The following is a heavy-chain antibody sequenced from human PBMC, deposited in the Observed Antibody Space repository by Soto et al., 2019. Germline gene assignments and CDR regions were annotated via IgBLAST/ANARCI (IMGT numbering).Heavy chain of an antibody. CDR2: IFYSGDT. CDR1: GGSISNPDHY. V-gene: IGHV4-30-4*01. D-gene: IGHD4-4*01. CDR3: AREGRLQSLDY. J-gene: IGHJ4*02. Sequence: QVQLQESGPGLVKPSQTLSVTCTVSGGSISNPDHYWSWIRQPPGKGLEWIGSIFYSGDTSYNPSFKSRLTISVDTSKNQFSLSLRSVTASDTAVYFCAREGRLQSLDYWGQGTLVTVSS.